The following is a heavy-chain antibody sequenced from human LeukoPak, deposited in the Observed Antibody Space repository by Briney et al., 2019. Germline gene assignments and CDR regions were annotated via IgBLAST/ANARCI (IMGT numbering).Heavy chain of an antibody. CDR3: VKDLLVGTTGY. CDR1: GFPFSSYA. D-gene: IGHD1-1*01. CDR2: ISSNGGST. Sequence: GGPLRLSCSASGFPFSSYAMHWLRQAPGKGLEYVSAISSNGGSTYYADSVKGRFTISRDNSKNTLYLQMSSLRAEDTAVYYCVKDLLVGTTGYWGQGTLVTVSS. V-gene: IGHV3-64D*06. J-gene: IGHJ4*02.